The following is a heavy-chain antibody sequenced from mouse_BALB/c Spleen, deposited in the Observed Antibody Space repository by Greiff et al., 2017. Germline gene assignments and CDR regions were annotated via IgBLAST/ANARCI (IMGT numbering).Heavy chain of an antibody. CDR3: ARDGGATMITTEAWFAY. V-gene: IGHV2-9*02. CDR2: IWAGGST. Sequence: QVQLKQSGPGLVAPSQSLSITCTVSGFSLTSYGVHWVRQPPGKGLEWLGVIWAGGSTNYNSALMSRLSISKDNSKSQVFLKMNSLQTDDTAMYCCARDGGATMITTEAWFAYWGQGTLVTVSA. CDR1: GFSLTSYG. J-gene: IGHJ3*01. D-gene: IGHD2-4*01.